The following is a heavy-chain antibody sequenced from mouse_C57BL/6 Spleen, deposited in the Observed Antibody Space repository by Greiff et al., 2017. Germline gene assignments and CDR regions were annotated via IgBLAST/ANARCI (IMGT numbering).Heavy chain of an antibody. CDR2: IDPSDSYT. J-gene: IGHJ2*01. V-gene: IGHV1-59*01. CDR1: GYTFTSYW. Sequence: QVQLQQPGAELVRPGTSVKLSCKASGYTFTSYWMHWVKQRPGQGLEWIGVIDPSDSYTNYNQKFKGKATLTVDTSSSTAYMQLSSLTSEDSAVYYCARKGITTVVSYFDYWGQGTTLTVS. D-gene: IGHD1-1*01. CDR3: ARKGITTVVSYFDY.